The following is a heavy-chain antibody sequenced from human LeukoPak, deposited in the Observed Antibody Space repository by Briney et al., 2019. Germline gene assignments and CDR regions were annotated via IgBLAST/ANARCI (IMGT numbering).Heavy chain of an antibody. V-gene: IGHV3-9*01. CDR1: GFTFDDYA. Sequence: PGGSLRLSCAASGFTFDDYAMHWVRQAPGKGLEWVSGISWNSGSIGYADSVKGRFTISRDNAKNSLYLQMNSLRAEDTALYYCAKDHDYDILTGYFTYWGQGTPVTVSS. CDR3: AKDHDYDILTGYFTY. D-gene: IGHD3-9*01. CDR2: ISWNSGSI. J-gene: IGHJ4*02.